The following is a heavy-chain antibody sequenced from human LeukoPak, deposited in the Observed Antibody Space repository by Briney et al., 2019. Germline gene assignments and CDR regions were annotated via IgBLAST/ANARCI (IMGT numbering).Heavy chain of an antibody. CDR1: GGTFSSYV. CDR2: IIPIFGTA. J-gene: IGHJ4*02. Sequence: ASVKVSCKPPGGTFSSYVISWVRQAPGQGLEWMGGIIPIFGTANYAQKFQGRVTITTDESTSTAYMELSSLRSEDTAVYYCARGPLGLRSLWGQGTLVTVSS. CDR3: ARGPLGLRSL. D-gene: IGHD5-12*01. V-gene: IGHV1-69*05.